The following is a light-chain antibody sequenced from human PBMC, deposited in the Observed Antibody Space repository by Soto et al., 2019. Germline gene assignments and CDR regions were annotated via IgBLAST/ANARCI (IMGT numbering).Light chain of an antibody. CDR2: EDD. J-gene: IGLJ7*01. V-gene: IGLV6-57*01. CDR3: QSYDSSTPVV. Sequence: NFMLTQPHSVSESPGKTVTISCTRSSGSIASNYVQWYQQRPGSSPTVVIYEDDQRPSGVPDRFSGSIDSSSNSASLIISGLKTEDEADYYCQSYDSSTPVVFGGGTQLTVL. CDR1: SGSIASNY.